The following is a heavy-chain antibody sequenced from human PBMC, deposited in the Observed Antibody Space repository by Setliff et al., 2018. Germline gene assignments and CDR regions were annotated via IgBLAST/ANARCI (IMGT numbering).Heavy chain of an antibody. Sequence: PSETLSLTCTVSGGSISSGGYYWSWIRQHPGKGLEWIWYIYYSGSTYYNPSLKSRVTISVDTSKNQFSLQLTSVTAADTAVYYCARMSGFQYIDVWDKGTTVTVSS. CDR2: IYYSGST. J-gene: IGHJ6*03. CDR1: GGSISSGGYY. V-gene: IGHV4-31*03. D-gene: IGHD3-3*01. CDR3: ARMSGFQYIDV.